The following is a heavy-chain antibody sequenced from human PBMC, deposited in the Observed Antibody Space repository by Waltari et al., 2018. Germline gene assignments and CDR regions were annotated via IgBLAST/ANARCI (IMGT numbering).Heavy chain of an antibody. Sequence: EVQLVESGGGLVKPGGSLRLSCAASGFTFSSYSMNWVRQAPGKGLEWVSVIDGGGSTYYADSVKGRFTISRDNSKNTLYLQMNSLRAEDTAVYYCARGIAVADWGQGTLVTVSS. CDR3: ARGIAVAD. CDR2: IDGGGST. CDR1: GFTFSSYS. V-gene: IGHV3-66*01. D-gene: IGHD6-19*01. J-gene: IGHJ4*02.